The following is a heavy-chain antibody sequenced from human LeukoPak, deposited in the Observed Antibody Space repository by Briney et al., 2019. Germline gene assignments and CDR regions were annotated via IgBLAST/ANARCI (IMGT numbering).Heavy chain of an antibody. CDR3: ARDFGGSYYVDYFDY. V-gene: IGHV4-30-2*01. J-gene: IGHJ4*02. D-gene: IGHD1-26*01. CDR1: GGSISSGGYY. CDR2: IYHSGST. Sequence: SETLSLTCTVSGGSISSGGYYWSWIRQPPGKGLEWIGYIYHSGSTYYSPSLKSRVTISVDRSKNQFSLKLSSVTAADTAVYYCARDFGGSYYVDYFDYWGQGTLVTVPS.